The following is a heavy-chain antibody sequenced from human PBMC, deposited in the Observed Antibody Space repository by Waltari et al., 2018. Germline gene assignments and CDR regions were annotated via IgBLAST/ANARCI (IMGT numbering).Heavy chain of an antibody. J-gene: IGHJ5*02. Sequence: EVQLVESGGGLVQPGGSLRLPCAASGFTFSSYSMNWVRQAPGKGLEWVSYIGSSSGTIYYADSVKGRFTISRDNAKNSLYLQMNSLRAEDTAVYYCARVGYCSGGSCYVNAHPFDPWGQGTLVTVSS. CDR2: IGSSSGTI. CDR3: ARVGYCSGGSCYVNAHPFDP. V-gene: IGHV3-48*04. D-gene: IGHD2-15*01. CDR1: GFTFSSYS.